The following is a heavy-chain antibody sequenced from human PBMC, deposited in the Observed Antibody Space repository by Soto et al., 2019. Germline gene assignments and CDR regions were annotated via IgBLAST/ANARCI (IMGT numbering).Heavy chain of an antibody. CDR3: ATHFYGDYVVDR. CDR1: GFSISSGHY. J-gene: IGHJ5*02. Sequence: PSETLSLTCAVSGFSISSGHYWGWMRQPPGKGLEWIGSTHHSGRTYYSTSLKSRVTISVGTSKNQVSLKLSSVTAADTALYYCATHFYGDYVVDRLGQGTLVTVSS. V-gene: IGHV4-38-2*01. D-gene: IGHD4-17*01. CDR2: THHSGRT.